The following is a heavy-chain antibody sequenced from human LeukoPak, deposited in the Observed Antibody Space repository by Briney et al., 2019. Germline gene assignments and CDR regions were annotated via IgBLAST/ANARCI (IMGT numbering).Heavy chain of an antibody. CDR2: ITGSGNT. CDR3: AKEDPAIILGIDY. D-gene: IGHD5-18*01. Sequence: GGSLRLSWAASGFTFSSYAMSWVRQAPGKGLEWVSAITGSGNTYYADSVRGRFTISRDNSKNTLFLQLDSLRVEDTAVYYCAKEDPAIILGIDYWGQGALVIVSS. J-gene: IGHJ4*02. V-gene: IGHV3-23*01. CDR1: GFTFSSYA.